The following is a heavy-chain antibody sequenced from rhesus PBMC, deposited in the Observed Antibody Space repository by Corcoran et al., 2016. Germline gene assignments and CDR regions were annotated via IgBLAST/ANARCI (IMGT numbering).Heavy chain of an antibody. J-gene: IGHJ4*01. CDR1: GGSVSSSNW. D-gene: IGHD3-34*01. Sequence: QVQLQESGPGLVKPSETLSLTCAVSGGSVSSSNWWSWIRQPPGKGLEWIGYISGSSGSTYYNPSLQSRVNISTDTSKNQFSLKLSSVTAADTAVYYCARVGYWGGYYFDYWGQGVLVTVSS. CDR2: ISGSSGST. CDR3: ARVGYWGGYYFDY. V-gene: IGHV4-65*01.